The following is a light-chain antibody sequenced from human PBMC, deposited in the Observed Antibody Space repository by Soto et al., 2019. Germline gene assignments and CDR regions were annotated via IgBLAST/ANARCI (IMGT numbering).Light chain of an antibody. CDR2: DAS. J-gene: IGKJ4*01. CDR1: QSVSIY. V-gene: IGKV3-11*01. Sequence: IVLTQSPGTLYPSPGARAPLSCRASQSVSIYLAWYQQKPGQAPRLLIYDASNRVTGIPARFSGSGSGTDSTLTIRSVEPEDFAVYYCQQRVDWLTFGGGTKLAIK. CDR3: QQRVDWLT.